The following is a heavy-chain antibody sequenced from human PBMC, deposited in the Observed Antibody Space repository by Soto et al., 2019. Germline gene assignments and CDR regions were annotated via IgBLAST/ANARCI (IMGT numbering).Heavy chain of an antibody. V-gene: IGHV1-18*01. D-gene: IGHD2-15*01. Sequence: QVQLVQSGAEVKKPGASVKVSCKASGYTFTTYGISWVRQAPGQGLEWMGWISTYNGDTEYAQNLQGRVTMTTDTSTTTAYMELRSLRSDDTAVYYCAREGSRPYYYYGMDVWGQGTTVTVS. CDR2: ISTYNGDT. J-gene: IGHJ6*02. CDR1: GYTFTTYG. CDR3: AREGSRPYYYYGMDV.